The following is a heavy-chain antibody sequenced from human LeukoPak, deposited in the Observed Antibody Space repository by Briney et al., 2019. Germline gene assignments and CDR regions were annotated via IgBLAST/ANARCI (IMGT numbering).Heavy chain of an antibody. CDR2: IHTSGST. Sequence: PSETPSLTCTVSGGSISGYYWSWIRQPAGKGLEWIGRIHTSGSTNYNPSLQSRVTMSVDTSKNQFSLNLSSITAADTAVYYCAREYSSSRYFDYWVQGTLVTVSS. D-gene: IGHD6-13*01. J-gene: IGHJ4*02. CDR1: GGSISGYY. V-gene: IGHV4-4*07. CDR3: AREYSSSRYFDY.